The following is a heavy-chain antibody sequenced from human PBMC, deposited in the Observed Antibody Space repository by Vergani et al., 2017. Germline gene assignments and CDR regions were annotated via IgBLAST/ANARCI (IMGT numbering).Heavy chain of an antibody. Sequence: VQLVESGGGLVQPWRSLRLSCTSSGFTFSTYAMHWVRQAPGKGLEWVAIIYSEGSKKYYADSVKGRFTISRDNSRNTLDLLMSSLSAEDTAIYYCVREGSYCGSTTCRNPFDVYCYHMDVWGEGTTVTVSS. J-gene: IGHJ6*03. CDR3: VREGSYCGSTTCRNPFDVYCYHMDV. CDR2: IYSEGSKK. V-gene: IGHV3-33*01. D-gene: IGHD2-21*01. CDR1: GFTFSTYA.